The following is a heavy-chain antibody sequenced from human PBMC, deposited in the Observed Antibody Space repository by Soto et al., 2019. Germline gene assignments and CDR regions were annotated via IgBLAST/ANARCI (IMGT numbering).Heavy chain of an antibody. CDR2: IRSKANSYAT. CDR1: GFTFSGSA. Sequence: GGSLRLSCAASGFTFSGSAMHWVRQASGKGLEWVVRIRSKANSYATAYAASVKGRFTISRDDSKNTAYLQMNSLKTEDTALYYCTRHCSVGSCKGYWGQGTLVTVSS. CDR3: TRHCSVGSCKGY. V-gene: IGHV3-73*01. D-gene: IGHD2-15*01. J-gene: IGHJ4*02.